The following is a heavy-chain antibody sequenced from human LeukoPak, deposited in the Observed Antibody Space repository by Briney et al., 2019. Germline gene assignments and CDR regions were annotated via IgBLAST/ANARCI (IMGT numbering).Heavy chain of an antibody. CDR2: IYYSGST. V-gene: IGHV4-59*12. CDR1: GGSISSYY. CDR3: AREWQYQFDY. J-gene: IGHJ4*02. Sequence: SETLSLTCTVSGGSISSYYWSWIRQPPGKGLEWIGYIYYSGSTNYNPSLKSRVTISVDTSKNQFSLKVTSVTAADTAVYYCAREWQYQFDYWGQGTLVTVSS. D-gene: IGHD4-11*01.